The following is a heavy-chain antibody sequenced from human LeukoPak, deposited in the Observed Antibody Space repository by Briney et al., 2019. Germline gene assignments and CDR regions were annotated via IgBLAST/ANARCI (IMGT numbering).Heavy chain of an antibody. V-gene: IGHV4-59*01. CDR2: IYYSGST. CDR3: ATGIAVAGTPFDY. CDR1: GGSISSYY. Sequence: LETLSLTCTVSGGSISSYYWSWIRQPPGKGLEWIGYIYYSGSTNYNPSLKSRVTISVDTSKNQFSLKLSSVTAADTAVYYCATGIAVAGTPFDYWGQGTLVTVSS. D-gene: IGHD6-19*01. J-gene: IGHJ4*02.